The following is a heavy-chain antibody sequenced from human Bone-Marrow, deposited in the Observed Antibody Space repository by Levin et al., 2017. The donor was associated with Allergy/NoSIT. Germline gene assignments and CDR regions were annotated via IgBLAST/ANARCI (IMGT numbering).Heavy chain of an antibody. J-gene: IGHJ5*02. CDR3: ARGPVVLVPSTSHNNLFDA. V-gene: IGHV1-69*02. CDR1: GGTFDSST. D-gene: IGHD2-2*01. CDR2: VVPMVDIR. Sequence: LVKVSCKASGGTFDSSTITWVRQAPGQGLEWMGRVVPMVDIRNYAQRFQGRVSITADKSTSTAYMELGSLRSEDTAVYYCARGPVVLVPSTSHNNLFDAWGQGTLVTVSS.